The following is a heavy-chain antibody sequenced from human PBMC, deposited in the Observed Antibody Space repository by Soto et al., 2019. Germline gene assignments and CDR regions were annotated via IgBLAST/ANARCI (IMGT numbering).Heavy chain of an antibody. D-gene: IGHD1-7*01. J-gene: IGHJ4*02. V-gene: IGHV3-33*08. CDR3: AREVTGTTFSDY. Sequence: GGSLRLSCAASGFTFSSYAMSWVRQAPGKGLEWVAVIWYDGSNKYYADSVKGRFTISRDNSKNTLYLQMNSLRAEDTAVYYCAREVTGTTFSDYWGQGTLVTVSS. CDR2: IWYDGSNK. CDR1: GFTFSSYA.